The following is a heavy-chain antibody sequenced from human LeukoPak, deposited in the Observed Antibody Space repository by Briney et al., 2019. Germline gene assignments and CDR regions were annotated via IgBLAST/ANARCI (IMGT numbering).Heavy chain of an antibody. Sequence: ASVKLSCKASGYTFTTYAINWVRQATAQGLEWMGWMNPNSGNTGYAQTFQGRVTITRNTSISTAYMELSSLRSEDTAVYYCARAAPLHSGSYSRRCFDPWGQGTLVTVSS. CDR3: ARAAPLHSGSYSRRCFDP. CDR2: MNPNSGNT. CDR1: GYTFTTYA. J-gene: IGHJ5*02. V-gene: IGHV1-8*03. D-gene: IGHD1-26*01.